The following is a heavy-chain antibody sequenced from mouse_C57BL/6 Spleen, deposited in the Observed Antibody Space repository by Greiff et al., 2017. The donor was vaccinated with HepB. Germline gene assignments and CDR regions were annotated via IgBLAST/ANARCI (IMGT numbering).Heavy chain of an antibody. V-gene: IGHV1-82*01. J-gene: IGHJ4*01. D-gene: IGHD4-1*01. Sequence: LVKPGASVKISCKASGYAFSSSWMNWVKQRPGKGLEWIGRIYPGDGDTNYNGKFKGKATLTADKSSSTAYMQLSSLTSEDSAVYFCARRWDEDFYYAMDYWGQGTSVTVSS. CDR1: GYAFSSSW. CDR2: IYPGDGDT. CDR3: ARRWDEDFYYAMDY.